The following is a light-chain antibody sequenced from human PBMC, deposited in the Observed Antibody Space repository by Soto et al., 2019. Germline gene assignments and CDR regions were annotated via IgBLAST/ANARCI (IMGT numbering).Light chain of an antibody. CDR3: QQFHTWPS. Sequence: EIVLTQSPATLSVSPGERATLSCRASQSVSSYLAWYQQKPGQAPRLLIYDASTRATGVPGRFRAGGSGTEFTLTITSLQAEDFAVYYCQQFHTWPSFGPGTKVDI. J-gene: IGKJ1*01. V-gene: IGKV3-15*01. CDR1: QSVSSY. CDR2: DAS.